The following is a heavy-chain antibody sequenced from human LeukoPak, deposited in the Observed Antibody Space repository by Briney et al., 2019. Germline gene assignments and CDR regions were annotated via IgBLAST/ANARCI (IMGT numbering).Heavy chain of an antibody. J-gene: IGHJ4*02. D-gene: IGHD1-1*01. CDR1: GGTFSSYA. Sequence: GASVKVSCKASGGTFSSYAISWVRQAPGQGLEWMGGIIPIFGTANYAQKFQGRVTITADESTSTAYMELSSLRSEDTAVYYCARAPTGTTDQLLAYWGQGTLVTVSS. V-gene: IGHV1-69*13. CDR2: IIPIFGTA. CDR3: ARAPTGTTDQLLAY.